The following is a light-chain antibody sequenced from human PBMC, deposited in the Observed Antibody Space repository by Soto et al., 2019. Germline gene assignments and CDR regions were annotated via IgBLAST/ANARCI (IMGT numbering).Light chain of an antibody. Sequence: EIVLTQSPGTLSLSPGERATLSCRASQSVSSNYLAWYQQHPGQAPRLLIFGASNRATGIPDRFSGSGSGTDFTLTISRLEPEDFAVYYCQRYDNTPRTFGQGTKVEIK. CDR1: QSVSSNY. V-gene: IGKV3-20*01. CDR2: GAS. CDR3: QRYDNTPRT. J-gene: IGKJ1*01.